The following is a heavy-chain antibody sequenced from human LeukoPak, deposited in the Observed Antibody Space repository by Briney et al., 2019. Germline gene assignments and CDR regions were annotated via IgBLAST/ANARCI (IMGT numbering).Heavy chain of an antibody. CDR3: ARGGGGWSGDY. D-gene: IGHD6-19*01. CDR2: ISASSGNT. Sequence: GASVKVSCKASGYDFTSVGITWVRQAPGQGLEWMGWISASSGNTNYAQRLQGRVTMTTEASTSTAYMELRSLRSDDTAVYYCARGGGGWSGDYWGQGTVVTVSS. CDR1: GYDFTSVG. V-gene: IGHV1-18*01. J-gene: IGHJ4*02.